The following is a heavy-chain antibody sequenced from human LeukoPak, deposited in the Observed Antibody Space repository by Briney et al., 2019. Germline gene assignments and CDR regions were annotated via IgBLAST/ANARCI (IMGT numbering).Heavy chain of an antibody. D-gene: IGHD3-16*02. J-gene: IGHJ4*02. CDR3: ARDRMGGYRKPPGD. V-gene: IGHV1-69*13. CDR2: IIPIFGTA. Sequence: ASVKVSCKASGGTFSSYAISWVRQAPGQGLERMGGIIPIFGTANYAQKFQGRVTITADESTSTAYMELSSLRSEDTAVYYCARDRMGGYRKPPGDWGQGTLVTVSS. CDR1: GGTFSSYA.